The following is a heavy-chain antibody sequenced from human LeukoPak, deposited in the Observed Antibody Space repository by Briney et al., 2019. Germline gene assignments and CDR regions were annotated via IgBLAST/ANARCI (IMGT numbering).Heavy chain of an antibody. J-gene: IGHJ6*03. CDR3: AQGGSESYYYYMDV. Sequence: GGSLRLSCTVSGFTVSSNSMSWVRQAPGKGLEWVSFIYSDNTHYSDSVKGRFTISRDDSKNTLYLQMNSLRAEDTAVYYCAQGGSESYYYYMDVWGKGTTVTVSS. CDR2: IYSDNT. V-gene: IGHV3-53*01. D-gene: IGHD3-10*01. CDR1: GFTVSSNS.